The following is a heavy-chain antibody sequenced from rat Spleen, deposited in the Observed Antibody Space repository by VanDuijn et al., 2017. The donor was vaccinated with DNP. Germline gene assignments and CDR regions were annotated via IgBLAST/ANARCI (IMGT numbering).Heavy chain of an antibody. J-gene: IGHJ2*01. CDR3: VRHHTWGFDY. CDR1: GFSLTSNG. CDR2: IWAGGGT. Sequence: QVQLKESGPGLMQPSETLSLTCTVYGFSLTSNGVGWIRQPLGRGLVWMGAIWAGGGTNYNPAVQSRLTIGRDTSKSQVFLKMNSLKPEDTGTYYCVRHHTWGFDYWGQGVMVTVSS. V-gene: IGHV2-72*01. D-gene: IGHD1-7*01.